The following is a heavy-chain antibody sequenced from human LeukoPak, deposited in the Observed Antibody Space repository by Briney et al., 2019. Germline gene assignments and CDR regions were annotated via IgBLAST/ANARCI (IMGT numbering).Heavy chain of an antibody. Sequence: PGGSLRLSWAASGXTFSSYGMHWVRQAPGKGLEWAAVISYDGSNKYYADSVKGRFTISRDNSKNTLYLQMNSLRAEDTAVYFCAKGGWLQSPTDYWGQGTLVTVSS. D-gene: IGHD5-24*01. CDR2: ISYDGSNK. V-gene: IGHV3-30*18. J-gene: IGHJ4*02. CDR1: GXTFSSYG. CDR3: AKGGWLQSPTDY.